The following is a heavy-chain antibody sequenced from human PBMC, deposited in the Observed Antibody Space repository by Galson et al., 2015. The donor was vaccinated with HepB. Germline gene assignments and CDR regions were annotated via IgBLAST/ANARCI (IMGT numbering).Heavy chain of an antibody. CDR2: IKQDGSEK. Sequence: SLRLSCAASGFTFSSYRMSWVRQAPGKGLEWVANIKQDGSEKYYVDSVKGRFTISRDNAKNSLYLQMNSLRAEDTAVYYCAGRWQLERRHLNYYYYYMDVWGEGTTVTVSS. CDR3: AGRWQLERRHLNYYYYYMDV. CDR1: GFTFSSYR. V-gene: IGHV3-7*01. J-gene: IGHJ6*03. D-gene: IGHD1-1*01.